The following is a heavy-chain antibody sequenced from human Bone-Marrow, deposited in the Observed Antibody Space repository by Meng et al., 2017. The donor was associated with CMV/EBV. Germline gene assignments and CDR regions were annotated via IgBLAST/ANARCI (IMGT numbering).Heavy chain of an antibody. D-gene: IGHD5-12*01. CDR3: ARGRRLSLGATIYYFDY. CDR2: INHSGST. V-gene: IGHV4-34*01. Sequence: SQTLSLTCAASGFTFSDYYMSWIRQAPGKGLEWIGEINHSGSTNYNPSLKSRVTISVDTSKNQFSLKLSSVTAADTAVYYCARGRRLSLGATIYYFDYWGQGTLVTVSS. J-gene: IGHJ4*02. CDR1: GFTFSDYY.